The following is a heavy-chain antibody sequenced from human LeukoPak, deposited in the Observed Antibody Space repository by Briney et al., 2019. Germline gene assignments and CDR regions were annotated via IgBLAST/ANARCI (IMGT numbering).Heavy chain of an antibody. CDR3: FRQNPAYDILTGYYIGPNDAFDI. CDR1: GFTFSSYS. CDR2: ISSSSSYI. J-gene: IGHJ3*02. Sequence: GGSLRLSCAASGFTFSSYSMNWVRQAPGKGLEWVSSISSSSSYIYYADSVKGRFTISRDNAKNSLYLQMNSLRAEDTAVYYCFRQNPAYDILTGYYIGPNDAFDIWGQGTMVTVSS. V-gene: IGHV3-21*01. D-gene: IGHD3-9*01.